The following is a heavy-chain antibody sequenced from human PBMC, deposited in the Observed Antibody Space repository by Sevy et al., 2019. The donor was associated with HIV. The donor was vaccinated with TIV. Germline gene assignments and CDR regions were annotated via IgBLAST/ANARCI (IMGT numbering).Heavy chain of an antibody. D-gene: IGHD2-8*02. J-gene: IGHJ6*02. CDR1: GFRFNIYE. CDR2: IKSKSDGGTT. Sequence: GGSLRLSCAASGFRFNIYEMNWVRQAPGKGLEWVGRIKSKSDGGTTDYAAPVKGRFTISRDDSKNRLYLEMNSLKTEDTAVYYCSTDPIIVLLVTDGMDVWGQGTTVTVSS. CDR3: STDPIIVLLVTDGMDV. V-gene: IGHV3-15*01.